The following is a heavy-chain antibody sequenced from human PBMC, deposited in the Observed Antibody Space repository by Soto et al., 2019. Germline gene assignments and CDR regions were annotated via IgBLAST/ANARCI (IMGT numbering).Heavy chain of an antibody. Sequence: QVQLVQSGAEVKKPGSSVNVSCKGSGGTFSSYAISWVRQAPGQGLEWMGGIIPIFGTAIYAQKFQGRVTISTHRATRTAYMELSSLRVEDMAVYYWARRGDYSNYYFDYRGQGTLVTVSS. CDR1: GGTFSSYA. V-gene: IGHV1-69*06. D-gene: IGHD4-4*01. CDR3: ARRGDYSNYYFDY. CDR2: IIPIFGTA. J-gene: IGHJ4*02.